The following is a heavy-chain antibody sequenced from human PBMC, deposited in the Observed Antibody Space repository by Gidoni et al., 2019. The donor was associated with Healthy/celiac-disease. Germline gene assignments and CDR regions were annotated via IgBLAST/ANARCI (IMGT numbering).Heavy chain of an antibody. J-gene: IGHJ6*02. CDR1: GYTFTGYY. CDR3: AREYSGSYYLGYYYYGMDV. CDR2: INPNSGGT. V-gene: IGHV1-2*04. Sequence: VQLVQSGAEVKTPGASVKVSCTASGYTFTGYYMPWVRQAPGHGLEWMGWINPNSGGTNYAQKFQGWVTMTRDTSISTAYMELSRLRSDDTAVYYCAREYSGSYYLGYYYYGMDVWGQGTTVTVSS. D-gene: IGHD1-26*01.